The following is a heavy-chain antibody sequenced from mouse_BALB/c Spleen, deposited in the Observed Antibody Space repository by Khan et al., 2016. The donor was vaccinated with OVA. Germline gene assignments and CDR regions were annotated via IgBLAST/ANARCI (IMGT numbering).Heavy chain of an antibody. CDR2: INTYTGEP. V-gene: IGHV9-1*02. J-gene: IGHJ2*01. D-gene: IGHD1-1*01. Sequence: QIQLVQSGPELKKPGETVKISCKASGYTFTNYGMNWMKQAPGKGLKWMGWINTYTGEPTYAGDFKGRFAFSLETSATTAYLQINNLKNEDMATYFCARFRDYYGSSSYHFDYWGQGTTLTGSS. CDR3: ARFRDYYGSSSYHFDY. CDR1: GYTFTNYG.